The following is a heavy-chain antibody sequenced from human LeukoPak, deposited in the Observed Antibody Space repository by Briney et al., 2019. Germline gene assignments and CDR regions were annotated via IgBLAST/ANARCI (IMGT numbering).Heavy chain of an antibody. CDR1: GFTFTNDA. Sequence: GGSLRLSCAASGFTFTNDAMNWVRQAPGKGLEWVSTISPSGGDTYYADSVKGRFTISKDISKNTLYLQMNSLRAEDTAVYYCARRAYNWGAFDIWGQGTMVTVSS. CDR3: ARRAYNWGAFDI. D-gene: IGHD5-24*01. V-gene: IGHV3-23*01. CDR2: ISPSGGDT. J-gene: IGHJ3*02.